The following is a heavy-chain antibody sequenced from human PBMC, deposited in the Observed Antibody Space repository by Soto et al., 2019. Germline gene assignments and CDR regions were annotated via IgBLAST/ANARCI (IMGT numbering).Heavy chain of an antibody. V-gene: IGHV4-59*08. CDR1: GGSSSSYY. CDR2: IYYSGNT. D-gene: IGHD4-17*01. Sequence: SETLSVTCTVSGGSSSSYYWSWLRQPPGKGLEWIGYIYYSGNTKYNPSLGSRVTISADTSKNQFSLKLVSVTAADTAVYYCARSPGSTTANYIDYWGQGTLVTAPQ. J-gene: IGHJ4*02. CDR3: ARSPGSTTANYIDY.